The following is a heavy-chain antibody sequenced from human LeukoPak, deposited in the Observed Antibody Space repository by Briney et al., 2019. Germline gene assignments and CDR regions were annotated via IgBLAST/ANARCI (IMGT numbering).Heavy chain of an antibody. J-gene: IGHJ4*02. CDR2: IYPNTGGT. CDR3: AREPGTATGY. V-gene: IGHV1-2*02. D-gene: IGHD1-1*01. CDR1: GYTFTGYY. Sequence: ASVKVSCKASGYTFTGYYLHWVRQAPGQGPEWMGWIYPNTGGTKSTQKFQGRVSMTRDTAISTAYMEINRLTSDDTAVYYCAREPGTATGYWGQGTLVTVSP.